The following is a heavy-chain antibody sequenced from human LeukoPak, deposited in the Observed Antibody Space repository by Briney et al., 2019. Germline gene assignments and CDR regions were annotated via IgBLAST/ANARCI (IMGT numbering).Heavy chain of an antibody. CDR1: GFTFSSYW. CDR3: ARDSRPWYYDSSGYYHFDY. V-gene: IGHV3-74*01. D-gene: IGHD3-22*01. J-gene: IGHJ4*02. CDR2: INTDGSST. Sequence: GGSLRLSCAASGFTFSSYWMHWVRQAPGKGLVWVSRINTDGSSTSYADSVKGRFTISRDNSKNTLYLQMNSLRAEDTAVYYCARDSRPWYYDSSGYYHFDYWGQGTLVTVSS.